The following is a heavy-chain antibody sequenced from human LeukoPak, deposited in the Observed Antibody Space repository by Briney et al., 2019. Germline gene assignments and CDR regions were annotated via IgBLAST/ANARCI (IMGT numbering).Heavy chain of an antibody. CDR1: GFTFSTYA. Sequence: GGSLRLSCAASGFTFSTYAITWVRQGPGKGLEWVSAIRPDGDRTYYTDSVRGRFTISRDNPRDTVYLQVNSLRVEDTAVYYCAREQSGTRGWYTVDYWGQGTLVTVSS. CDR2: IRPDGDRT. J-gene: IGHJ4*02. V-gene: IGHV3-23*01. CDR3: AREQSGTRGWYTVDY. D-gene: IGHD6-19*01.